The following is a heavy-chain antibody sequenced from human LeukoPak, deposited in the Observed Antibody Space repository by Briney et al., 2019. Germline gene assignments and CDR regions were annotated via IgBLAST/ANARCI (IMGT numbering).Heavy chain of an antibody. V-gene: IGHV4-39*01. CDR1: GGSISSSSYY. D-gene: IGHD3-9*01. CDR3: ARQSRYGYFDY. J-gene: IGHJ4*02. CDR2: IYYSGST. Sequence: TSETLSLTCTVSGGSISSSSYYWGWIRQPPGKGLEWIGSIYYSGSTYYNPSLKSRVTISVDTSKNQFSLKLSSVTAADTAVYYCARQSRYGYFDYWGQGTLVTVSS.